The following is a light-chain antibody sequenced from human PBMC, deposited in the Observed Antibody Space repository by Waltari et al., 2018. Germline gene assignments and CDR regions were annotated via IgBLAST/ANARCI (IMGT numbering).Light chain of an antibody. CDR3: QSRYT. J-gene: IGKJ2*01. CDR1: QSFSSN. CDR2: GAS. Sequence: EIVMTQSPATLSVSPGERATLSCRASQSFSSNLAWYQQKPGQAPRLLIYGASTRATGIPARFSGSGSGTEFTLTISSLQSEDFAVYYCQSRYTFGQGTKLEIK. V-gene: IGKV3-15*01.